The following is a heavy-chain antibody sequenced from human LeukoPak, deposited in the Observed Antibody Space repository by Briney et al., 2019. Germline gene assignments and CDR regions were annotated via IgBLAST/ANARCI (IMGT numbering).Heavy chain of an antibody. D-gene: IGHD5-24*01. Sequence: GGSLRLSCAASGFTFSSYGMHWVRQAPGKGLEWVAVISYDGSNKYYAGSVKGRFTISRDNSKNTLYLQMNSLRAEDTAVYYCARRDGYRDMDVWGQGTTVTVSS. CDR1: GFTFSSYG. CDR3: ARRDGYRDMDV. CDR2: ISYDGSNK. J-gene: IGHJ6*02. V-gene: IGHV3-30*03.